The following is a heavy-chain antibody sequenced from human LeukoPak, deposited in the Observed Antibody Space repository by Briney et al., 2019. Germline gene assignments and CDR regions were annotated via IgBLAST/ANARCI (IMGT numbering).Heavy chain of an antibody. CDR3: AREHDYALDY. J-gene: IGHJ4*02. D-gene: IGHD4-17*01. CDR2: IYSGGST. CDR1: GFTVSSNY. Sequence: GGSLRLSRAASGFTVSSNYMSWVRQAPGKGLEWVSVIYSGGSTYYADSVKGRFTISRDNSKNTLYLQMNSLRAEDTAVYYCAREHDYALDYWGQGTLVTVSS. V-gene: IGHV3-53*01.